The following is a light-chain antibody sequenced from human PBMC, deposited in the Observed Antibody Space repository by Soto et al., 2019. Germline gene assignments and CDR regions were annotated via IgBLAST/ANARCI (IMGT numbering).Light chain of an antibody. V-gene: IGLV2-14*03. CDR1: SSDVGNYDY. Sequence: QSALTQPASVAGSPGQSITISCTGTSSDVGNYDYAFWYQQYPGKAPKLMIYAVSRRPSGVSNRFSGSKSGNTASLTISGLQAEDEADYYRTSYTPGSTYVFGTGTKLTVL. CDR2: AVS. CDR3: TSYTPGSTYV. J-gene: IGLJ1*01.